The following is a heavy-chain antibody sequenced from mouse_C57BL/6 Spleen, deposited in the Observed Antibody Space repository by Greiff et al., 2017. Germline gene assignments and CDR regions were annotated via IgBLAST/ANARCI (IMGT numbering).Heavy chain of an antibody. CDR3: ARPHYYGSSYGGWYFDV. V-gene: IGHV2-2*01. CDR1: GFSLTSYG. Sequence: QVQLKESGPGLVQPSQSLSITCTVSGFSLTSYGVHWVRQSPGKGLEWLGVIWSGGSTDYNAAFISRLSISKDNSKSQVFFKMNSLQADDTAIYYCARPHYYGSSYGGWYFDVWGTGTTVTVSS. J-gene: IGHJ1*03. D-gene: IGHD1-1*01. CDR2: IWSGGST.